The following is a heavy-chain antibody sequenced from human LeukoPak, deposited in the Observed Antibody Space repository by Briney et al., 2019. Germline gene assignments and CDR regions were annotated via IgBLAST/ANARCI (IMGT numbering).Heavy chain of an antibody. D-gene: IGHD3-3*01. CDR1: GFIVSYSY. CDR2: IYSGGST. CDR3: ARARAGYYDFWSGYTLFDY. Sequence: GGSLRLSCAASGFIVSYSYMSWVRQAPGKGLEWVSLIYSGGSTFYADSVKGRFTISRDNSKNTLYLQMNSLRVEDTAVYYCARARAGYYDFWSGYTLFDYWGQGTLVTVSS. J-gene: IGHJ4*02. V-gene: IGHV3-66*02.